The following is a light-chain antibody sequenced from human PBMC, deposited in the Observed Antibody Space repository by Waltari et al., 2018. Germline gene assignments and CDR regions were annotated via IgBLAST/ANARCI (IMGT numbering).Light chain of an antibody. Sequence: QSALTQPHSVSGSPGQSVTISCTGTSRDVGGYHYVSWFQQHPGKVPKLLIYDVSERPSDVPDRFSGSKSANTASLTISGLQTEDEADYYCCSFAGSYTFVFGTGTRVTVL. CDR2: DVS. CDR1: SRDVGGYHY. V-gene: IGLV2-11*01. J-gene: IGLJ1*01. CDR3: CSFAGSYTFV.